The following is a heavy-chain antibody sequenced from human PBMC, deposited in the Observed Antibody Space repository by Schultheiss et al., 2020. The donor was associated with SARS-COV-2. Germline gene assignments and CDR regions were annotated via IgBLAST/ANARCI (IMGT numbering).Heavy chain of an antibody. J-gene: IGHJ4*02. CDR2: INHSGST. V-gene: IGHV4-34*01. CDR1: GYSISSGYY. Sequence: SETLSLTCAVSGYSISSGYYWSWIRQPPGKGLEWIGEINHSGSTNYNPSLKSRVTISVDTSKNQFSLKLSSVTAADTAVYYCAKQVGAQGSWGQGTLVTVSS. CDR3: AKQVGAQGS. D-gene: IGHD1-26*01.